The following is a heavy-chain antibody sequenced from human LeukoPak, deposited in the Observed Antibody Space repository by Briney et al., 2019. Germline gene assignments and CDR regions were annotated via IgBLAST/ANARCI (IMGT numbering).Heavy chain of an antibody. D-gene: IGHD3-9*01. CDR1: GGSISSGCYY. CDR2: IYTSGSS. CDR3: ARETETYYDILTGYSATDY. V-gene: IGHV4-61*02. J-gene: IGHJ4*02. Sequence: RPSQTLSLTCTVSGGSISSGCYYWSWIRQPAGKGLEWIGRIYTSGSSNYNPSLKSRVTISVDTSKNQFSLKLSSVTAADTAVYYCARETETYYDILTGYSATDYWGQGTLVTVSS.